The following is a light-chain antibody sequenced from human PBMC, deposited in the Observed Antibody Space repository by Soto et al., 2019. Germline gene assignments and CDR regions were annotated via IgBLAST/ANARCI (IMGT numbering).Light chain of an antibody. J-gene: IGLJ2*01. CDR3: SACDGSLYGPV. V-gene: IGLV1-44*01. CDR2: SSN. CDR1: SSNLGTNP. Sequence: QSVLTQAPSASGTPGQRVTFSCSGGSSNLGTNPVIWYQQKLPGTAPRLLIYSSNNRPSGVPDRFSGSKSGTSASLAISGLQSEDEATYYCSACDGSLYGPVFVGGTKLTVL.